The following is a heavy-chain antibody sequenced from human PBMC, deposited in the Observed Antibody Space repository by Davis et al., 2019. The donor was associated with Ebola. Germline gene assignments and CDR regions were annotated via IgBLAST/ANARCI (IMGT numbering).Heavy chain of an antibody. V-gene: IGHV4-31*03. D-gene: IGHD5-12*01. CDR2: IYYSGST. CDR1: GGSISSGVNY. CDR3: ARRVVATYHFDY. Sequence: MPSETLSLTCTVSGGSISSGVNYWSWVRQHPGKGLEWIGYIYYSGSTYYNPSLKSRVSISVDTSKNQFSLKVSSVTAADTAVYYCARRVVATYHFDYWGQGTLVTVSS. J-gene: IGHJ4*02.